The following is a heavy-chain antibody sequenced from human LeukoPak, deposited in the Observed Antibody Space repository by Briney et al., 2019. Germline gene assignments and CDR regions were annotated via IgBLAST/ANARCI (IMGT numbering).Heavy chain of an antibody. CDR2: VSATSSTI. D-gene: IGHD1-26*01. CDR1: GFTFSSYS. CDR3: ARDVGGSLDY. J-gene: IGHJ4*02. Sequence: GGSLRLSCAASGFTFSSYSMNWVRQAPGKGLEWVSYVSATSSTIYYADSVEGRFTISRDNAKNSLYLQMNSLRADDTAVYYCARDVGGSLDYWGQGTLVTVSS. V-gene: IGHV3-48*01.